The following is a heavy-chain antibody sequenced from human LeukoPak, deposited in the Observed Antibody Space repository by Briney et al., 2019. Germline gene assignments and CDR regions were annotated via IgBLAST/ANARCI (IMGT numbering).Heavy chain of an antibody. CDR3: ARDVYYYDSGSYYPYKYFDP. D-gene: IGHD3-10*01. Sequence: SETLSLTCTVSGGSISSGSYYWSWIRQPAGKGLEWIGRIFASGSTSYNPSLKSRVIISVDMSKNQFSLKLRSATAADTAVYYCARDVYYYDSGSYYPYKYFDPWGQGTLVTVSS. V-gene: IGHV4-61*02. CDR2: IFASGST. CDR1: GGSISSGSYY. J-gene: IGHJ5*02.